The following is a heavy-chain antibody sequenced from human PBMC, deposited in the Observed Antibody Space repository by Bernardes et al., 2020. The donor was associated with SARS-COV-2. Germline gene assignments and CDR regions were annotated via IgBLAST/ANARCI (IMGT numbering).Heavy chain of an antibody. Sequence: TLSLTCAVYGGSLSGYYWNWIRQPPGKGLEWIGEINYSGSTNYNPSLKSRVTISVDTSKNKFSLKLTSVTAADTAVYYCARAVWGIWHFDLWGRGTLVTVSS. V-gene: IGHV4-34*01. D-gene: IGHD3-16*01. J-gene: IGHJ2*01. CDR3: ARAVWGIWHFDL. CDR1: GGSLSGYY. CDR2: INYSGST.